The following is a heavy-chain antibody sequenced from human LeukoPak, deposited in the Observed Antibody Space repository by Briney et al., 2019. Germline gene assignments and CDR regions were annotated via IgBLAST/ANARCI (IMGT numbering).Heavy chain of an antibody. CDR2: IKQDGSEK. D-gene: IGHD3-16*01. CDR1: GFXFSSYW. J-gene: IGHJ6*02. V-gene: IGHV3-7*05. CDR3: ASSWAPYYYYGMDV. Sequence: GGSLRLSCAASGFXFSSYWMSWVRQAPGKGLEWVANIKQDGSEKYYVDSVKGRFTISRDNAKNSLYLQMNSLRAEDTAVYYCASSWAPYYYYGMDVWGQGTTVTVSS.